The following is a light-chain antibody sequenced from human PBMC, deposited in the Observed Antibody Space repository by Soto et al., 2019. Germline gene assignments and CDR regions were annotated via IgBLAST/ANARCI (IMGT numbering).Light chain of an antibody. V-gene: IGKV3-15*01. CDR3: QHYNNWPPWT. Sequence: ILMTQSPLTLSLSPGVRVNLSFRESKRVISNIAWYQQKPGHDPRLLIYGASTRATGIPARFSGSGSGTEFTLTISSLQSEDFAVYYCQHYNNWPPWTFGQGTKVEIK. CDR2: GAS. CDR1: KRVISN. J-gene: IGKJ1*01.